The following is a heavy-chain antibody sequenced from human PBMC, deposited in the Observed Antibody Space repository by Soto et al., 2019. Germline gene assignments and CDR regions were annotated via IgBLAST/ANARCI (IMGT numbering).Heavy chain of an antibody. CDR1: GYTFTSND. D-gene: IGHD3-3*01. CDR3: TRGFRLITILGAYIKSLGSLHT. CDR2: MNPKSGNT. J-gene: IGHJ3*02. Sequence: ASVKVSCKASGYTFTSNDINWVRQATGQGLERMGWMNPKSGNTGNAQKFQGRVTMTRNTSISTAYMELSSLRSEDTAVNYYTRGFRLITILGAYIKSLGSLHTWGQGKMFTVS. V-gene: IGHV1-8*01.